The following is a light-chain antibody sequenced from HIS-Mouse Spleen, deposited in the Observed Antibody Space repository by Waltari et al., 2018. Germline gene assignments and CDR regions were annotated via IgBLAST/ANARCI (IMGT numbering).Light chain of an antibody. Sequence: SSELTQDPAVSVALGQTVRITFQGDSLRSYYASWYQQKPGQAPVLVIYGKNNRPSGIPDRFSGASSGNTASLTSTGAKAEDEADYYCNSRDSSGNHLVFGGGTKLTVL. CDR3: NSRDSSGNHLV. CDR2: GKN. V-gene: IGLV3-19*01. CDR1: SLRSYY. J-gene: IGLJ3*02.